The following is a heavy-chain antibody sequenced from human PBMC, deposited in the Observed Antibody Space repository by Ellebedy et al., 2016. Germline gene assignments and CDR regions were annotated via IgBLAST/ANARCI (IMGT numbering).Heavy chain of an antibody. V-gene: IGHV4-34*01. D-gene: IGHD3-10*01. J-gene: IGHJ4*02. Sequence: SETLSLXXAVYGGSFSGYYWSWIRQPPGKGLEWIGEINHSGSTNYNPSLKSRVTISVDTSKNQFSLKLSSVTAADTAVYYCARGARGSGSYPLDYWGQGTLVTVSS. CDR1: GGSFSGYY. CDR3: ARGARGSGSYPLDY. CDR2: INHSGST.